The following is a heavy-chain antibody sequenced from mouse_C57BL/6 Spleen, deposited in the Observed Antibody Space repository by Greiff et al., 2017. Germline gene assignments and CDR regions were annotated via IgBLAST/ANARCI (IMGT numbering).Heavy chain of an antibody. CDR1: GYTFTDYY. CDR3: ARSPYYYGSSGYFDY. V-gene: IGHV1-26*01. CDR2: INPNNGGT. D-gene: IGHD1-1*01. J-gene: IGHJ2*01. Sequence: EVQLQQSGPELVKPGASVKISCKASGYTFTDYYMNWVKQSHGKSLEWIGDINPNNGGTSYNQKFKGKATLTVDKSSSTAYMELRSLTSEDSAVYYCARSPYYYGSSGYFDYWGQGTTLTVSS.